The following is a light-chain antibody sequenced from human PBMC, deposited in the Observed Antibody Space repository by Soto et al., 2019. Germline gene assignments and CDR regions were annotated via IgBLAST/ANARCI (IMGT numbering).Light chain of an antibody. V-gene: IGKV3D-20*02. CDR1: QTVSSNY. CDR2: GAS. J-gene: IGKJ1*01. CDR3: QQHNNWWT. Sequence: EIILTQSPDTLSLSAGERATLSCRASQTVSSNYLAWCQQRPGQAPRLLIYGASTRAAGIPDRFSGSGSGTDFTLTITRLEPEDSAVYYCQQHNNWWTFGQGTKVDI.